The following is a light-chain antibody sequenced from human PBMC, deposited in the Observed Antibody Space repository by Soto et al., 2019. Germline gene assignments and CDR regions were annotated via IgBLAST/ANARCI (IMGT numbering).Light chain of an antibody. Sequence: DIQMTQSPSSLSASVGDRVTITCRASQSISSFLNWYQQKPGKAPKLLIYAASSLQSGVPSRFSGSGSGTDFTLTISSLQPEDFATYYCQQSYSGPRTFGQGTKVEIK. V-gene: IGKV1-39*01. CDR1: QSISSF. CDR2: AAS. CDR3: QQSYSGPRT. J-gene: IGKJ1*01.